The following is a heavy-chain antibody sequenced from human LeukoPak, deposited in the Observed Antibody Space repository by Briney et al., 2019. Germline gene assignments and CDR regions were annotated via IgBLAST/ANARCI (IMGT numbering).Heavy chain of an antibody. CDR1: GFTFSSYA. CDR2: ISGSGGST. J-gene: IGHJ6*03. Sequence: GGSLRLSCAASGFTFSSYAMSWVRQAPGKGLEWVSAISGSGGSTYYADSVKGRFTISRDNSKNTLYLQMNSLRAEDTAVYYCARGGARNYYYYYMDVWGKGTTVTVSS. CDR3: ARGGARNYYYYYMDV. D-gene: IGHD1-26*01. V-gene: IGHV3-23*01.